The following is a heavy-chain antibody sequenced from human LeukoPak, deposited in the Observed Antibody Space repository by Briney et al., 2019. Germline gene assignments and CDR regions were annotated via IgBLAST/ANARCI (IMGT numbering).Heavy chain of an antibody. CDR1: GGSISSYY. J-gene: IGHJ4*02. V-gene: IGHV4-59*01. D-gene: IGHD6-19*01. CDR2: IYYSGNP. CDR3: ARGLQWVFDY. Sequence: PSETLSLTCTVSGGSISSYYWSWIRQPPGKGLEWIGYIYYSGNPNYNPSLKRRVTISVDTSKNQFSLKLSSVTAADTAVYYCARGLQWVFDYWGQGTLVTVSS.